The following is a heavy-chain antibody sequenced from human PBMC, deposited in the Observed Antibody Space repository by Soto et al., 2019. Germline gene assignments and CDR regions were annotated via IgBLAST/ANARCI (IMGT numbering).Heavy chain of an antibody. CDR1: GFTVSSHA. D-gene: IGHD2-15*01. CDR3: APHVSCSGVSCQYDAFAI. J-gene: IGHJ3*02. CDR2: VTADGGT. Sequence: EVQVLESGGGLVQPGGSLRLSCEGSGFTVSSHAMTWIRQAPGKGPEWVSTVTADGGTYYADSVKGRFAMSRDTSANTLYLQMNSLGAEDTAAYYCAPHVSCSGVSCQYDAFAIRGQGTMVTVSS. V-gene: IGHV3-23*01.